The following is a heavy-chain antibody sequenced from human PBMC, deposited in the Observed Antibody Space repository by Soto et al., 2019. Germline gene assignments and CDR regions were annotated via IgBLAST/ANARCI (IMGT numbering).Heavy chain of an antibody. J-gene: IGHJ6*02. V-gene: IGHV1-46*01. CDR2: INPSGGST. CDR3: AKEPYGGWGYYYYGMDV. CDR1: GYTFTSYY. Sequence: VASVKVSCKASGYTFTSYYMHWVRQAPGQGLEWMGVINPSGGSTSYAQKFQGRVTMTRDTSTSTVYMELSSLRSEDTAVYYCAKEPYGGWGYYYYGMDVWGQGTTVTVSS. D-gene: IGHD4-17*01.